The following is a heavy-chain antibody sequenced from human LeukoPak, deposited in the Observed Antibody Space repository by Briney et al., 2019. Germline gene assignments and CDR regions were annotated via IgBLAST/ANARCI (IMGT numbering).Heavy chain of an antibody. D-gene: IGHD3-10*01. CDR1: GGSFSDYY. V-gene: IGHV4-34*01. CDR3: ARAGFGLAPLRGTPFDY. J-gene: IGHJ4*02. Sequence: SETLSLTCAVYGGSFSDYYWSWIRQPPGKGLEWIGEINHSGSTNYNPSLKSRVTISVDTFKNQFSLKLSSVTAADTAVYYCARAGFGLAPLRGTPFDYWGQGTLVTVSS. CDR2: INHSGST.